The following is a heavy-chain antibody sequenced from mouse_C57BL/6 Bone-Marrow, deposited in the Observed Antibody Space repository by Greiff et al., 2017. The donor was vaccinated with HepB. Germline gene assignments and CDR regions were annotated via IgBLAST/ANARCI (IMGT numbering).Heavy chain of an antibody. CDR1: GFTFSSYA. CDR3: ARDRTTVVAPFAY. Sequence: DVKLQESGGGLVKPGGSLKLSCAASGFTFSSYAMSWVRQTPEKRLEWVATISDGGSYTYYPDNVKGRFTISRDNAKNNLYLQMSHLKSEDTAMYYCARDRTTVVAPFAYWGQGTLVTVSA. J-gene: IGHJ3*01. D-gene: IGHD1-1*01. V-gene: IGHV5-4*01. CDR2: ISDGGSYT.